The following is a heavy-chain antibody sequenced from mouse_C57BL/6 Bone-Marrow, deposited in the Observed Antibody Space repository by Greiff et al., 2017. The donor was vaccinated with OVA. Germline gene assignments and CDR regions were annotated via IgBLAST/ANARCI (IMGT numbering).Heavy chain of an antibody. CDR3: TLIYYYGSSGYFDV. D-gene: IGHD1-1*01. V-gene: IGHV14-4*01. CDR2: IDPENGDT. Sequence: EVKLMESGAELVRPGASVKLSCTASGFNIKDDYMHWVKQRPEQGLEWIGWIDPENGDTEYASKFQGKATITADTSSNTAYLQLSSLTSEDTAVYYCTLIYYYGSSGYFDVWGTGTTVTVSS. J-gene: IGHJ1*03. CDR1: GFNIKDDY.